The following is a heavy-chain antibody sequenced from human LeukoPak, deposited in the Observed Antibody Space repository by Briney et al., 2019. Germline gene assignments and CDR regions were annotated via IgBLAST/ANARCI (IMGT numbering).Heavy chain of an antibody. J-gene: IGHJ3*02. Sequence: GSLRLSCAASGFTFSNYWMTWVRQAPGKGLEWVANIKHDGSEGYYLDSVKGRFTISRDNSKNTLYLQMNSLRAEDTAVYYCARSGYCSGGSCYRGAFDIWGQGTMVTVSS. D-gene: IGHD2-15*01. CDR1: GFTFSNYW. V-gene: IGHV3-7*01. CDR3: ARSGYCSGGSCYRGAFDI. CDR2: IKHDGSEG.